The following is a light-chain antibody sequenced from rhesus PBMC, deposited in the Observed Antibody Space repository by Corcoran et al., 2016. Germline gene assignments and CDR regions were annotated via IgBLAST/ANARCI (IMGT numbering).Light chain of an antibody. CDR3: LQYSSSPYS. J-gene: IGKJ2*01. CDR1: QSISSW. V-gene: IGKV1-22*01. Sequence: DIQMTQSPSSLSASVGDTVTITCRASQSISSWLDWYQQKPGKAPKLLIYKASSLQSGCPSRFSGSGSGTDFTLTISSLQPEDFATYYCLQYSSSPYSFGQGTKVEIK. CDR2: KAS.